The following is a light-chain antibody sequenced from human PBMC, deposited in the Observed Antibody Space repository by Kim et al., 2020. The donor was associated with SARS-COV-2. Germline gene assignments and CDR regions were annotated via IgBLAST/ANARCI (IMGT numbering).Light chain of an antibody. CDR1: QSVSSSY. Sequence: IVLTQSPGTLSLSPGERATLSCRASQSVSSSYLAWYQQKPGQPPRLLIYGASSRATGIPDRFSGSGSRTGFTLTISRVEPDDFAVYYCQHYGSSRYTFGQGTKVDIK. CDR3: QHYGSSRYT. J-gene: IGKJ2*01. CDR2: GAS. V-gene: IGKV3-20*01.